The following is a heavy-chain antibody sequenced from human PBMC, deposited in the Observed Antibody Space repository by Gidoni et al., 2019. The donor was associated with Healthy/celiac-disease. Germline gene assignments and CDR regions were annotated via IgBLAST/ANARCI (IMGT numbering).Heavy chain of an antibody. CDR2: TDYRSKWYN. D-gene: IGHD3-10*01. CDR3: ARGSYYYGSGSAHFDY. V-gene: IGHV6-1*01. CDR1: GDRVSRNPAA. Sequence: QVHLQQSGPGLVKPSQPPSLTCAISGDRVSRNPAAWNWIRQYPSRGLEWLGRTDYRSKWYNDYAVSEKSRITINPDISKNQFSLQLNSVTPEDTAVYYCARGSYYYGSGSAHFDYWGQGTLVTVSS. J-gene: IGHJ4*02.